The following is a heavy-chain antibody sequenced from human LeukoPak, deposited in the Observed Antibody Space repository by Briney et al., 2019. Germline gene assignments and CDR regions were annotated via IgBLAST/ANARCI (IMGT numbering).Heavy chain of an antibody. CDR2: IKSKTDGGTT. V-gene: IGHV3-15*01. D-gene: IGHD3-10*01. J-gene: IGHJ4*02. CDR3: ATAIGAPYYFDY. CDR1: GVTFSNAW. Sequence: GGSLRLSCAASGVTFSNAWMSWVRQAPGKGLEWVGRIKSKTDGGTTDYAAPVKGRFTISRDDSKNTLYLQMNSLKTEDTAVYYCATAIGAPYYFDYWGQGTLVTVSS.